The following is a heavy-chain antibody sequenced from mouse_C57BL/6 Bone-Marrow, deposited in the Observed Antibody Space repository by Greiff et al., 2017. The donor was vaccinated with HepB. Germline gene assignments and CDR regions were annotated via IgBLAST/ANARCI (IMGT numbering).Heavy chain of an antibody. CDR1: GYTFTDYN. CDR3: ARKGFITTVVATLEYYFDY. CDR2: INPNNGGT. J-gene: IGHJ2*01. Sequence: EVQLQQSGPELVKPGASVKMSCKASGYTFTDYNMHWVKQSHGKSLEWIGYINPNNGGTSYNQKFKGKATLTVNKSSSTAYMELRSLTSEESAVYYCARKGFITTVVATLEYYFDYWGQGTTLTVSS. D-gene: IGHD1-1*01. V-gene: IGHV1-22*01.